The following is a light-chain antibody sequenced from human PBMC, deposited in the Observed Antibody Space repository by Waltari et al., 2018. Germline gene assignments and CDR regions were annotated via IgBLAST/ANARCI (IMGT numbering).Light chain of an antibody. CDR3: QQYYSTLALT. J-gene: IGKJ4*01. V-gene: IGKV4-1*01. Sequence: DIVLTQSPDSLAVSLGERATINCKSSQSVLYSTNNKNYLAWYQQQPGQSPKLLIYWASTRESGVPDRCSGSGSGTDFTLTISSLQAEDVAVYYCQQYYSTLALTFGGGTKVEIK. CDR1: QSVLYSTNNKNY. CDR2: WAS.